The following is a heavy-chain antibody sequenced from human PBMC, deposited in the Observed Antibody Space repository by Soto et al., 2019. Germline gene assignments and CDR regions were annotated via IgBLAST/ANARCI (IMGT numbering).Heavy chain of an antibody. V-gene: IGHV4-59*01. J-gene: IGHJ5*02. CDR2: IHHTGRT. CDR1: GGSINSYF. Sequence: QVQLQESGPGLVKPSETLSLTCTVSGGSINSYFWSWLRQPPGTGLECIGYIHHTGRTHYNPSLKRRVIISIDTSKSQFPLKLTSMTAADTAVYYCARGWNVPGWFDPWGQGTLVTVSS. CDR3: ARGWNVPGWFDP. D-gene: IGHD3-10*02.